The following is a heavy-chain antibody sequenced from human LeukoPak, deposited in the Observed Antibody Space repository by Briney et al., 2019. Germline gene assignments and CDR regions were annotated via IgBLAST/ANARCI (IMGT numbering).Heavy chain of an antibody. V-gene: IGHV3-48*03. CDR3: ARGRWLQPLDY. CDR2: ISSSGSTI. Sequence: GGSLRLSCAASTFTFSSYEINWVRQAPGKGLEWVSYISSSGSTIYYADSVKGRFTISRDNAKNSLYLQMNSLRAEDTAVYYCARGRWLQPLDYWGQGTLVTVSS. D-gene: IGHD5-24*01. J-gene: IGHJ4*02. CDR1: TFTFSSYE.